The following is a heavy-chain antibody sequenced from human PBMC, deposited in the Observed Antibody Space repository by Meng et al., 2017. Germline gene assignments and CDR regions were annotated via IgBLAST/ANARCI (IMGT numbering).Heavy chain of an antibody. D-gene: IGHD4-11*01. CDR1: GFTFSSYG. Sequence: VLLVWCVGGVGQPGRSLRLACAASGFTFSSYGMHWVRQAPGKGLEWVAVIWYDGSNKYYADSVKGRFTISRDNSKNTLYLQMNSLRAEDTAVYYCARDDAMTTVTTIGYWGQGTLVTVSS. J-gene: IGHJ4*02. CDR2: IWYDGSNK. V-gene: IGHV3-33*01. CDR3: ARDDAMTTVTTIGY.